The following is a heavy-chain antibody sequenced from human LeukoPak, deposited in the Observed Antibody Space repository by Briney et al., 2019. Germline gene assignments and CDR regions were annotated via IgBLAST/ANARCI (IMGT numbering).Heavy chain of an antibody. CDR1: GYTFTSYW. D-gene: IGHD3-10*01. CDR3: ARLGTYWSNYYFEY. Sequence: GESLKISGKGSGYTFTSYWITWVRQMPGKGLEWMGIIYPGDSDTKYSPSFQGQVTISADKSISTAYLQWSSLKASDTAMYYCARLGTYWSNYYFEYWGQGTLVTVSS. V-gene: IGHV5-51*01. CDR2: IYPGDSDT. J-gene: IGHJ4*02.